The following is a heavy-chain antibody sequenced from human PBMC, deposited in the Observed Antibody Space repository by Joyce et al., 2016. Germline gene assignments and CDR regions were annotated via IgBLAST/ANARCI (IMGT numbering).Heavy chain of an antibody. D-gene: IGHD5-12*01. CDR3: AHRPNSGYDPSAFDF. J-gene: IGHJ4*02. V-gene: IGHV2-5*02. CDR2: IYWDDDK. Sequence: QITLKESGPTLVKPTQTLTLTCAFSGFPLSTRGVGVGWIRQPPGKALEWLALIYWDDDKRYSPSLKSRLTITKDTSRNQVVLTMTNMDPVDTATYYCAHRPNSGYDPSAFDFWGQGTLVTVSS. CDR1: GFPLSTRGVG.